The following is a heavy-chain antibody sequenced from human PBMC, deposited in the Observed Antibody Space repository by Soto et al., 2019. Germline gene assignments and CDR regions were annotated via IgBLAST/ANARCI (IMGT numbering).Heavy chain of an antibody. D-gene: IGHD3-22*01. Sequence: PSETLSLTCTVSGGSISSGGYYWSWIRQHPGKGLEWIGYIYYSGSTYYNPSLKSRVTISVDTSKNQFSLKLSSVTAADTAVYYCARLTYYYDSSGPPPVDYCGQGTLVTVSS. CDR3: ARLTYYYDSSGPPPVDY. J-gene: IGHJ4*02. V-gene: IGHV4-31*03. CDR1: GGSISSGGYY. CDR2: IYYSGST.